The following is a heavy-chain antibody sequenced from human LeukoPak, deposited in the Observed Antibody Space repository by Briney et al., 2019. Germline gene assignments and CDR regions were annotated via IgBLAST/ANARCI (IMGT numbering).Heavy chain of an antibody. Sequence: RGSLRLSCAASGFTFSSYAMSWVRQAPGKGLEWVSSISSSSSYIYYADSVKGRFTISRDNAKNSLYLQMNSLRAEDTAVYYCARDLGRSPGMDVWGQGTTVTVSS. D-gene: IGHD1-26*01. J-gene: IGHJ6*02. V-gene: IGHV3-21*01. CDR1: GFTFSSYA. CDR3: ARDLGRSPGMDV. CDR2: ISSSSSYI.